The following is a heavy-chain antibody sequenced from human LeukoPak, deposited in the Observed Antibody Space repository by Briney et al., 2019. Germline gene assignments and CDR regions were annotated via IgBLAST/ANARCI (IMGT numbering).Heavy chain of an antibody. V-gene: IGHV4-34*01. CDR3: ARLGPYDYVWGSYLRSRAAFDY. J-gene: IGHJ4*02. D-gene: IGHD3-16*02. CDR1: GGSFSGYY. Sequence: SETLSLTCAVYGGSFSGYYWSWIRQPPGKGLEWIGEINHSGNTNYNPSLKSRVTISVDTSKNQFSLKLSSVTAADTAVYYCARLGPYDYVWGSYLRSRAAFDYWGQGTLVTVSS. CDR2: INHSGNT.